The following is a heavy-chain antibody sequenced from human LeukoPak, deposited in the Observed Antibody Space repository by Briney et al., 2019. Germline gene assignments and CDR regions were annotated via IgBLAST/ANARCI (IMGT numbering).Heavy chain of an antibody. Sequence: SETLSLTCAVYGGSFSGYYWSWLRQPPGKGLEWIGEINHSGSTNYNPSLKSRVTISVDTSKNQFSLKLSSVTAADTAVYYCAREGYSYGGFDYWGQGTLVTVSS. CDR1: GGSFSGYY. CDR3: AREGYSYGGFDY. J-gene: IGHJ4*02. V-gene: IGHV4-34*01. CDR2: INHSGST. D-gene: IGHD5-18*01.